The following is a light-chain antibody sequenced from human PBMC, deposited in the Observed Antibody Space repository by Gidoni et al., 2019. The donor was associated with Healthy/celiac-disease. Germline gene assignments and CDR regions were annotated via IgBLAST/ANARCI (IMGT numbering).Light chain of an antibody. CDR1: SSSIGSNT. CDR2: TNN. Sequence: QSVLTQPPSASGTPGQRVTISCSGSSSSIGSNTVNWYQQLPGTAPKLLIYTNNQRPSGVPDRFSGSKSGTSASLAISGLQSEDEADYYCAAWDDSLNAVVFGGGTKLTGL. V-gene: IGLV1-44*01. CDR3: AAWDDSLNAVV. J-gene: IGLJ2*01.